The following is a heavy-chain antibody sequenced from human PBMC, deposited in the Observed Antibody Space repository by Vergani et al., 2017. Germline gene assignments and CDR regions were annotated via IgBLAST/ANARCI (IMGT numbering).Heavy chain of an antibody. CDR2: IKSKTDGGTT. V-gene: IGHV3-15*01. Sequence: EVQLVESGGGLVKPGGSLRLSCAASGFTFSNAWMSWVRQAPGKGLEWVGRIKSKTDGGTTDYAAPVKGRFTISRDDSKNTLYLQMNSLKTEDTAVYYCAKGLVSGYYYGMDVWGQGTTVTVSS. CDR1: GFTFSNAW. CDR3: AKGLVSGYYYGMDV. J-gene: IGHJ6*02. D-gene: IGHD3-16*01.